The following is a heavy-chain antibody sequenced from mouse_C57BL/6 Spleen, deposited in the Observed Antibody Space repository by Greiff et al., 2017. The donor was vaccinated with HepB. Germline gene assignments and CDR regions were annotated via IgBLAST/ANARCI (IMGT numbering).Heavy chain of an antibody. CDR1: GYSFTSYY. CDR3: ARSTMVTTWDY. V-gene: IGHV1-66*01. J-gene: IGHJ2*01. Sequence: QVQLQQSGPELVKPGASVKISCKASGYSFTSYYIHWVKQRPGQGLEWIGWIYPGSGNTKYNEKFKGKATLTADTSSSTAYMQLSSLTSEDSAVYYCARSTMVTTWDYWGQGTTLTVSS. D-gene: IGHD2-2*01. CDR2: IYPGSGNT.